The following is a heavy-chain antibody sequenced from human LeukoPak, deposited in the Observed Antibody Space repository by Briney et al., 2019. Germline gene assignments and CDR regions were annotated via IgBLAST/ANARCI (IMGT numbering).Heavy chain of an antibody. CDR3: ARAGYYDSSGYYPH. J-gene: IGHJ4*02. CDR2: IYHSGST. V-gene: IGHV4-30-2*01. CDR1: GGSISSGGYS. Sequence: SETLSLTCAVAGGSISSGGYSWSWIRQPPGKGLEWIGYIYHSGSTYYNPSLKSRVTISVDRSKNQFSLKLSSVTAADTAVYYCARAGYYDSSGYYPHWGQGTLVTVSS. D-gene: IGHD3-22*01.